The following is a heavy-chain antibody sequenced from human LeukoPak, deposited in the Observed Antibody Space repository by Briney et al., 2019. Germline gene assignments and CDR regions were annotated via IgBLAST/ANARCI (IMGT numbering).Heavy chain of an antibody. CDR1: KDTFTIYD. D-gene: IGHD1-26*01. CDR2: MNPNSGNT. Sequence: GASVKVFCKASKDTFTIYDVNWVRQATGLGLEWMGWMNPNSGNTGYAQKFQGRVTMTMNSSISTAYMELTSLTSEDTAVYYCARSTMGARRTYDYWGQGTLVTVSS. J-gene: IGHJ4*01. CDR3: ARSTMGARRTYDY. V-gene: IGHV1-8*01.